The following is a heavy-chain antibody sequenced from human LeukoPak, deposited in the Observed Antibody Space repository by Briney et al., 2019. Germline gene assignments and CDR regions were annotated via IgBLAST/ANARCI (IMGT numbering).Heavy chain of an antibody. CDR3: ARVVVRGVIHY. CDR2: IYSGGGT. J-gene: IGHJ4*02. Sequence: GGSLRLSCAASGFTFSSYSMNWVRQAPGKGLEWVSAIYSGGGTYYADSVKGRFTISRDNSKNTLYLQMNRLRAEDTAVYYCARVVVRGVIHYWGQGSLVTVSS. D-gene: IGHD3-10*01. V-gene: IGHV3-66*01. CDR1: GFTFSSYS.